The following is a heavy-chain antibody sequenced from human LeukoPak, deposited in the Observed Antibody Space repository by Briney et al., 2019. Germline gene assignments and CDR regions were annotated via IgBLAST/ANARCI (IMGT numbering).Heavy chain of an antibody. V-gene: IGHV1-2*06. Sequence: ASVKVSCKTSGYTFTGYYMHWVRQAPGQGLEWMGRINPNSGGTNYAQKFQGRVTMTRDTSISTAYMELSRLRSDDTAVYYCARDGPWIQLWLASNWFDPWGQGTLVAVSS. CDR3: ARDGPWIQLWLASNWFDP. J-gene: IGHJ5*02. CDR2: INPNSGGT. D-gene: IGHD5-18*01. CDR1: GYTFTGYY.